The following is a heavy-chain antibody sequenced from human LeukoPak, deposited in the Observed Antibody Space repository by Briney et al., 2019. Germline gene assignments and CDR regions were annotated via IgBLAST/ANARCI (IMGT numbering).Heavy chain of an antibody. CDR3: ARLSDYYDSSGYSYYFDY. V-gene: IGHV5-51*03. CDR2: IYPGDSDT. Sequence: GASLKISCKGSGYSFTSYWIGWVRQMPGEGLEWMVIIYPGDSDTRYSPSFQGQVTISADKSISTAYLQWSSLKASDTAMYYCARLSDYYDSSGYSYYFDYWGQGTLVTVSS. CDR1: GYSFTSYW. D-gene: IGHD3-22*01. J-gene: IGHJ4*02.